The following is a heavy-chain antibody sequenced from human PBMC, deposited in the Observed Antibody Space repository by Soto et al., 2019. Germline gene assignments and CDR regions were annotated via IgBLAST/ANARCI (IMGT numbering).Heavy chain of an antibody. D-gene: IGHD2-2*02. V-gene: IGHV3-23*01. CDR2: ISGSGGST. J-gene: IGHJ4*02. CDR1: GFTFSSYA. Sequence: PGGSLRLSCAASGFTFSSYAMSWVRQAPGKGLEWVSAISGSGGSTYYADSVKGRFTISRDNSKNTLYLQMNSLRAEDTAVYYCAKGGCSSTSCYTPDYGDSTDYFDYWGQGTLVTVSS. CDR3: AKGGCSSTSCYTPDYGDSTDYFDY.